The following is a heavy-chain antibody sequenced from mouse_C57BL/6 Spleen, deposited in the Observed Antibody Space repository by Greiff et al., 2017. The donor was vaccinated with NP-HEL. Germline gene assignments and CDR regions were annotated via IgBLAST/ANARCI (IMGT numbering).Heavy chain of an antibody. V-gene: IGHV1-63*01. CDR1: GYTFTNYW. D-gene: IGHD1-1*01. J-gene: IGHJ1*03. CDR3: ARESRSTTVVAPYWYFDV. Sequence: VQLQQSGAELVRPGTSVKMSCKASGYTFTNYWIGWAKQRPGHGLEWIGDIYPGGGYTNYNEKFKGKATLTADKSSSTAYMQFSSLTSEDSAIYYCARESRSTTVVAPYWYFDVWGTGTTVTVSS. CDR2: IYPGGGYT.